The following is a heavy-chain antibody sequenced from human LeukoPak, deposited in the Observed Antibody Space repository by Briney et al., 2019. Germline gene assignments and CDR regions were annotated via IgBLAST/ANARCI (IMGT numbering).Heavy chain of an antibody. D-gene: IGHD3-16*01. CDR1: GFTFSSYA. CDR2: ISGSGGST. CDR3: AKDQWGSYSY. J-gene: IGHJ4*02. Sequence: GGSLRLSCAASGFTFSSYAMSWVRQARGKGLEWVSAISGSGGSTYYADSVKGWFTISRDNSKNTLYLQMNSLRAEDTAVYYCAKDQWGSYSYWGQGTLVTVSS. V-gene: IGHV3-23*01.